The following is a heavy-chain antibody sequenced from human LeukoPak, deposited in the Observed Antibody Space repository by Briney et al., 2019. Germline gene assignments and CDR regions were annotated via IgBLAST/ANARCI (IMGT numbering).Heavy chain of an antibody. V-gene: IGHV3-21*01. CDR1: GFTVSSNY. Sequence: GGSLRLSCAASGFTVSSNYMNWVRQAPGKGLEWVSSISSSSSYIYYADSVKGRFTISRDNAKNSLYLQMNSLRAEDTAVYYCARETYSSGPADYWGQGTLVTVSS. CDR2: ISSSSSYI. J-gene: IGHJ4*02. CDR3: ARETYSSGPADY. D-gene: IGHD6-19*01.